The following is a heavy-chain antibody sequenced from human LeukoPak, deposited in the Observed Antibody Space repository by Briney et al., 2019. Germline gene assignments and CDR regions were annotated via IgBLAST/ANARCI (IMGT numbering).Heavy chain of an antibody. CDR3: ARDLGYCTSTSCYDGRNWFDP. CDR1: GYTFTSYG. V-gene: IGHV1-18*01. Sequence: ASVKVSCKASGYTFTSYGISWVRQAPGQGLEWMGWISAYNVNTNHAQNFQGRVTMTTDASTSTAYMELRSLRSDDTAVYYCARDLGYCTSTSCYDGRNWFDPWGQGTLVTVSS. J-gene: IGHJ5*02. D-gene: IGHD2-2*01. CDR2: ISAYNVNT.